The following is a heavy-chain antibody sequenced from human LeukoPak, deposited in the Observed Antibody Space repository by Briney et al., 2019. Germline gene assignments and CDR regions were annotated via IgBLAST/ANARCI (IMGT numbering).Heavy chain of an antibody. Sequence: SETLSLTCTVSGGSISSYYWSWIRQPPGKGLEWIGYIYYSGSTNYNPSLKGRVTISVDTSKNQFSLKLSSVTAADTAVYYCARARYDSSGYRFDYWGQGTLVTVSS. CDR3: ARARYDSSGYRFDY. J-gene: IGHJ4*02. D-gene: IGHD3-22*01. CDR1: GGSISSYY. V-gene: IGHV4-59*01. CDR2: IYYSGST.